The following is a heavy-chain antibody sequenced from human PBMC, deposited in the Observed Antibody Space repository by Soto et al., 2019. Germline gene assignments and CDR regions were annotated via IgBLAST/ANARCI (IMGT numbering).Heavy chain of an antibody. D-gene: IGHD2-8*01. J-gene: IGHJ5*02. Sequence: GGSLRLSCAASGFTFSSYSMNWVRQAPGKGLEWVSSISSSSSYIYYADSVKGRFTISRDNAKNSLYLQMNSLRAEDTAVYYCAREGSRNLDCTNGVCQPWGQGTLVTVSS. V-gene: IGHV3-21*01. CDR1: GFTFSSYS. CDR3: AREGSRNLDCTNGVCQP. CDR2: ISSSSSYI.